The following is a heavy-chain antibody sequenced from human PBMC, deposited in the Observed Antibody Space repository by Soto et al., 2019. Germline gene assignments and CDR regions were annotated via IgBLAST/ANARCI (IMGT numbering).Heavy chain of an antibody. CDR2: ISASNGDT. CDR3: ARATVGVVPTATYIDH. D-gene: IGHD2-21*02. Sequence: QVQLVQSGTEVQKPGASVKVSCKASGYTFNNFVVAWVRQAPGQGLEWMGWISASNGDTNYAQKFQGRVTMTTDTSTNTAYMHLRSLRSDDTAVYYCARATVGVVPTATYIDHWGRGTRVSVSS. CDR1: GYTFNNFV. J-gene: IGHJ4*02. V-gene: IGHV1-18*01.